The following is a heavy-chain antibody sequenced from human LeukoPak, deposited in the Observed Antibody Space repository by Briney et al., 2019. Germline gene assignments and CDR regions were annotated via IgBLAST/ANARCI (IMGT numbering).Heavy chain of an antibody. CDR3: ARAPFPIVGATKGDY. CDR2: ISSSSSYI. D-gene: IGHD1-26*01. V-gene: IGHV3-21*01. CDR1: GFTFRSYS. J-gene: IGHJ4*02. Sequence: GGSLRLSXAASGFTFRSYSMNWVRQAPGKGLEWLSSISSSSSYIYYADSVKGRFTISRDNAKNSLYLQMNSLRAEDTAVYYCARAPFPIVGATKGDYWGQGTLVTVSS.